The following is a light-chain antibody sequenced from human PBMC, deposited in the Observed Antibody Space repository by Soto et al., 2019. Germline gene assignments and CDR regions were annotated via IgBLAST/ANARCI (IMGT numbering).Light chain of an antibody. V-gene: IGKV2-30*02. CDR1: QSLVHSDGNTY. J-gene: IGKJ1*01. CDR2: KVS. CDR3: MQALETPRT. Sequence: DVVMTQSPLSLPVTLGQPASISCRSSQSLVHSDGNTYLNWFHQRPGQSPRRLIYKVSNRDSGVPDRFSGSGSDTDSTLKISGVEAEDVGVYYCMQALETPRTFGQGTKVDIK.